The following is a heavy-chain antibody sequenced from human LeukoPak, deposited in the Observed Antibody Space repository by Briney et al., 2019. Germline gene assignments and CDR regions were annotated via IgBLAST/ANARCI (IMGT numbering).Heavy chain of an antibody. D-gene: IGHD6-19*01. CDR1: GYSIGSGYY. V-gene: IGHV4-38-2*01. J-gene: IGHJ5*02. CDR2: IYHSGST. Sequence: PSETLSLTCAVSGYSIGSGYYWGWIRQPPGKGLEWIGSIYHSGSTYYNPSLKSRVTISVDTSKNQFSLKLRSVTAADTAVYYCATEVGQWLVRTWGQGTLVTVSS. CDR3: ATEVGQWLVRT.